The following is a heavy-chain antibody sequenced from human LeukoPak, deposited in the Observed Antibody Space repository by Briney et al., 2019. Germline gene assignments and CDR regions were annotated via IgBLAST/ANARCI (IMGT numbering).Heavy chain of an antibody. D-gene: IGHD6-19*01. Sequence: ASVKVSCKASGYTFTGYYMHWVRQAPGQGLEWMGWINPNSGGTNYAQKFQGRVTMTRDTSISTAYMELSRLRSDDTAVYYCARGPDSGYSSGWYIRDHYYYYMDVWGKGTTVTISS. CDR2: INPNSGGT. J-gene: IGHJ6*03. V-gene: IGHV1-2*02. CDR1: GYTFTGYY. CDR3: ARGPDSGYSSGWYIRDHYYYYMDV.